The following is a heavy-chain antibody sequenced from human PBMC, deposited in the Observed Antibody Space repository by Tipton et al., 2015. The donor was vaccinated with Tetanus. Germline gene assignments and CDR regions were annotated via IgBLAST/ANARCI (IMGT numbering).Heavy chain of an antibody. D-gene: IGHD3-16*01. V-gene: IGHV4-30-4*01. J-gene: IGHJ6*02. Sequence: TLSLTCTVSGDSLSNGDYYWSWIRQPPGKGLESIGYIYYSGSTYYNPSLKSRVTISVDTSKNLFSLRLSSVTAADTAVYYCARDHGITWGGMGYYYGMDVWGQGTTVTVSS. CDR1: GDSLSNGDYY. CDR2: IYYSGST. CDR3: ARDHGITWGGMGYYYGMDV.